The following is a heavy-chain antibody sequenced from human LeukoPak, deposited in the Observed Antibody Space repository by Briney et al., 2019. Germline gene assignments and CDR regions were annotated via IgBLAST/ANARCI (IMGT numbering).Heavy chain of an antibody. Sequence: PGGSLRLSCAASGFTVNSKYMTWVRQAPGKGLEWVSAIYIDGRTFYPDSVKGRFTISRDSSKNTLYLQMNSLRVEDTAVYYCARDSHSSSLDYWGQGTLVTVSS. CDR1: GFTVNSKY. D-gene: IGHD6-6*01. CDR3: ARDSHSSSLDY. CDR2: IYIDGRT. V-gene: IGHV3-66*01. J-gene: IGHJ4*02.